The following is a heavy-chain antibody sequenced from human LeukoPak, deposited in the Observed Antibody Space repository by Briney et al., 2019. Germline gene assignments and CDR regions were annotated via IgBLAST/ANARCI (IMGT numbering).Heavy chain of an antibody. CDR3: TGRYCSSTSCYSYYFDY. CDR1: GFTFSSHW. CDR2: IKSKTDGGTT. J-gene: IGHJ4*02. D-gene: IGHD2-2*01. Sequence: PGGSLRLSCAASGFTFSSHWMSWVRQAPGKGLEWVGRIKSKTDGGTTDYAAPVKGRFTISRDDSKNTLYLQMNSLKTEDTAVYYCTGRYCSSTSCYSYYFDYWGQGTLVTVSS. V-gene: IGHV3-15*01.